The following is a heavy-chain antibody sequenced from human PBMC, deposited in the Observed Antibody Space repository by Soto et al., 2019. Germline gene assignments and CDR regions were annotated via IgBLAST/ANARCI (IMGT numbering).Heavy chain of an antibody. V-gene: IGHV4-4*02. CDR1: GGSISSSNW. J-gene: IGHJ4*02. D-gene: IGHD3-10*01. CDR2: IYHSGST. Sequence: QVQLQESGPGLVKPSGTLSLTCAVSGGSISSSNWWSWFRQPTGKGLEWSGEIYHSGSTNYNPSPNSRDNISVDHSKNQFSLKLSSVTAADTAVYYGASRGAGYFDYWGQGTLVTVSS. CDR3: ASRGAGYFDY.